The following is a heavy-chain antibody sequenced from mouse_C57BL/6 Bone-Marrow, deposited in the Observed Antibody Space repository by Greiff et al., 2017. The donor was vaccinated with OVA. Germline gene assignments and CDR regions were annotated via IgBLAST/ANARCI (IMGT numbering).Heavy chain of an antibody. V-gene: IGHV1-15*01. D-gene: IGHD1-1*01. CDR3: TRDTVAY. Sequence: QVQLKESGAELVRPGASVTLSCKASGYTFTDYEMHWVKQTPVHGLEWIGAIDPETGGTAYNQKFKGKAILTADKSSSTAYMELSSLTSEDSAVYYCTRDTVAYWGQGTLVTVSA. CDR2: IDPETGGT. J-gene: IGHJ3*01. CDR1: GYTFTDYE.